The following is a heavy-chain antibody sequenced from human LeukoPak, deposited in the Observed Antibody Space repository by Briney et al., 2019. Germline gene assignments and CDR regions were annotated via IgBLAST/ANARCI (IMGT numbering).Heavy chain of an antibody. J-gene: IGHJ4*02. CDR3: ARDLVSGSVNY. Sequence: PGGSPRLSCAASGFTVSSNYMSWVRQAPGKGLEWVSAIYSGGSTYYADSVKGRFTISRDNSKNTLYLQMNSLRAEDTAVYYCARDLVSGSVNYWGQGTLVTVSS. CDR2: IYSGGST. D-gene: IGHD3-10*01. V-gene: IGHV3-53*01. CDR1: GFTVSSNY.